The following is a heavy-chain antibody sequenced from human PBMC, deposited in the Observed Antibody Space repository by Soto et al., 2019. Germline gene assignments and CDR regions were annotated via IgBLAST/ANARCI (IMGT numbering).Heavy chain of an antibody. J-gene: IGHJ4*02. CDR2: ITSSSSAI. Sequence: EVQLLESGGGLVKPRGSLRLSCAASGFTFSSYTMNWVRQAPGKGLEWVSSITSSSSAIYYADSVRGRFTISRDNAKNSLYLQMNSLRAEDAAVYYCARDPNTGTYHFNYWGQGTLVTVSS. D-gene: IGHD1-1*01. CDR1: GFTFSSYT. V-gene: IGHV3-21*01. CDR3: ARDPNTGTYHFNY.